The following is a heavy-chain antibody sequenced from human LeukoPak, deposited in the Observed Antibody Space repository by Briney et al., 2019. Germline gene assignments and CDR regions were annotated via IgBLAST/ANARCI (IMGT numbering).Heavy chain of an antibody. D-gene: IGHD6-19*01. CDR2: LNAGIGNT. CDR3: ARWGLAVAAIYWYFDL. Sequence: GASVKVSCKASGYTFNNYAMHWVRLAPGQRLEWMGWLNAGIGNTKYSQTFQGRLTITRNTSASRVYMELSMLRSEDTGVYYCARWGLAVAAIYWYFDLWGRGTLVTVSS. V-gene: IGHV1-3*01. J-gene: IGHJ2*01. CDR1: GYTFNNYA.